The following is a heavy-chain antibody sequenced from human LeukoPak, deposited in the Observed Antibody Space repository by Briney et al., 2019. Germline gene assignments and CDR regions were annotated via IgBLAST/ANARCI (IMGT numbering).Heavy chain of an antibody. CDR2: ISYDGSNK. CDR3: ASRGFDP. CDR1: GFTFNSYA. Sequence: GGSLRLSCAASGFTFNSYAMHWVRQAPGKGLEWVAVISYDGSNKYYADSVKGRFTISRDNSKNTLYLQMNSLRAEDTAVYYCASRGFDPWGQGTLVTVSS. J-gene: IGHJ5*02. V-gene: IGHV3-30*04.